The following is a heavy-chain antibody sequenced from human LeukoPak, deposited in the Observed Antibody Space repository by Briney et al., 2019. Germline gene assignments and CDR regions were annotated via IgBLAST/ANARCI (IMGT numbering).Heavy chain of an antibody. CDR2: ININNGET. V-gene: IGHV1-18*01. CDR1: AYTFASHG. D-gene: IGHD6-13*01. CDR3: ARTIAAPFTHYFDY. Sequence: GASVKLSCKPSAYTFASHGITWVRQAPGQGLEWMGWININNGETNYAQNVRARVTMTTDTSTNTAYMELWSLRSDDTAIYYCARTIAAPFTHYFDYWGQGTLVTVAS. J-gene: IGHJ4*02.